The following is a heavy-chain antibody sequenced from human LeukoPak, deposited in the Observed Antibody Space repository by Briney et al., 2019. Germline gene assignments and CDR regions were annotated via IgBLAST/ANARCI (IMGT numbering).Heavy chain of an antibody. V-gene: IGHV1-46*01. CDR3: ARDGRLWLQYYVY. D-gene: IGHD5-24*01. CDR2: INPSGGST. J-gene: IGHJ4*02. CDR1: RYTFTSYY. Sequence: ASVKVSCKASRYTFTSYYMHWVRQAPGQGLEWMGIINPSGGSTSYAQKFQGRVTMTRDTSTSTIYMELSSLRSEDTAVYYCARDGRLWLQYYVYWGQGTLVTVSS.